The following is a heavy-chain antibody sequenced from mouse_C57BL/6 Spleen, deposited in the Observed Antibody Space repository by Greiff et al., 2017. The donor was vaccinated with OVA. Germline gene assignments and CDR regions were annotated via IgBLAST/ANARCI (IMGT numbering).Heavy chain of an antibody. CDR2: IWGVGST. CDR1: GFSLNSYG. Sequence: QVQLQQSGPGLVAPSQSLSITCTVSGFSLNSYGVDWVRQSPGKGLEWLGVIWGVGSTKYNSALKSILNINKYNSKSQVFLKMNSLQTDDTAMYYCASGAYWGQGTLVTVSA. V-gene: IGHV2-6*01. CDR3: ASGAY. J-gene: IGHJ3*01.